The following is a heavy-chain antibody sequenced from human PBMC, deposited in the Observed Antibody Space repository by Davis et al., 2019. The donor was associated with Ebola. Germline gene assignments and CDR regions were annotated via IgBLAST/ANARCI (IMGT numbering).Heavy chain of an antibody. J-gene: IGHJ4*02. CDR2: IYYSGST. Sequence: GSLRLSCTVSGGSISSSYWSWIRQPPGKGLEWIGYIYYSGSTNYNPSLKSRVTILLDTSKNQFSLKLSSVTAADTAVYYCAKYYDFWSGYYLDWGQGTLVTVSS. V-gene: IGHV4-59*01. CDR3: AKYYDFWSGYYLD. D-gene: IGHD3-3*01. CDR1: GGSISSSY.